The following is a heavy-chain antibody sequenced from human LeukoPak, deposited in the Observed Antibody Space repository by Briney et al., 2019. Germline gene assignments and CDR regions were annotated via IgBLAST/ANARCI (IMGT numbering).Heavy chain of an antibody. CDR2: ISGSGGST. CDR3: AKDGVATAGRGSHFDY. Sequence: KPGGSLRLSCAASGFTFSSYAMSWVRQAPGKGLEWVSVISGSGGSTYYVDSVKGRFTISRDNSKNTLYLQMNSLRAEDTAVYYCAKDGVATAGRGSHFDYWGRGTLVTVSS. J-gene: IGHJ4*02. D-gene: IGHD6-13*01. CDR1: GFTFSSYA. V-gene: IGHV3-23*01.